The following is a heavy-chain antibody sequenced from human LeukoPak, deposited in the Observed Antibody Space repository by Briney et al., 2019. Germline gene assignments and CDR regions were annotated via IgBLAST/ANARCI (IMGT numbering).Heavy chain of an antibody. Sequence: TGGSLRLSCAASGFTFSSYAMNWVRHAPGKGLEGVSSITYSGDKTHYADSVKGRFTISRDNAKNTLSLLMISLRAEDTAVYYCARAARVGMGGKYYFDYWGQGTLVTVSS. D-gene: IGHD2-21*01. CDR3: ARAARVGMGGKYYFDY. J-gene: IGHJ4*02. V-gene: IGHV3-23*01. CDR1: GFTFSSYA. CDR2: ITYSGDKT.